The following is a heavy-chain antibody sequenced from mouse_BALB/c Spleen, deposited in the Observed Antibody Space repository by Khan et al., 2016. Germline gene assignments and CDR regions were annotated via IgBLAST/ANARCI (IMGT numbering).Heavy chain of an antibody. D-gene: IGHD1-1*01. CDR3: ARAGNTYTYWFVYV. J-gene: IGHJ1*01. CDR2: ISHGGRYT. V-gene: IGHV5-4*02. Sequence: EVELVESGGGLVKPGGSLKLSCAASGFTFSDFYMYWLRQTPEKRLEWVATISHGGRYTYYPDSVKGRFTISRDNAKNNLYMQLTSLKSDDTAIYCCARAGNTYTYWFVYVWGAGTPVSVSS. CDR1: GFTFSDFY.